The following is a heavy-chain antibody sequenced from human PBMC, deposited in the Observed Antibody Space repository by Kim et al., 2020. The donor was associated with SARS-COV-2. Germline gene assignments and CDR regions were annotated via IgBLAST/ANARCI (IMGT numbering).Heavy chain of an antibody. CDR2: ITSTGNT. CDR3: VKQRGSSGWAEFDY. CDR1: GFTFSTYA. Sequence: GGSLRLSSAASGFTFSTYAMTWVRQAPGKGLEWVSTITSTGNTYYVKSVKGRLTISRDNSKNTVYLQMNSLRAEDTAVYYCVKQRGSSGWAEFDYWGQGTLVYVS. J-gene: IGHJ4*02. V-gene: IGHV3-23*01. D-gene: IGHD6-19*01.